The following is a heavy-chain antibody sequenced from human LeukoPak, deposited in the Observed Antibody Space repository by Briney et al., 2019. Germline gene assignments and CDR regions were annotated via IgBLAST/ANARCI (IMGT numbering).Heavy chain of an antibody. V-gene: IGHV4-34*01. D-gene: IGHD2-15*01. CDR2: INHSGST. J-gene: IGHJ3*02. Sequence: SETLSLTCAVYGGSFSGYYWSWIRQPPGKGLEWIGEINHSGSTNYNPSLKSRVTISVDTSKNQFSLKLSSVTAVDTAVYYCAKVVDSNDAFDIWGQGTMVTVSS. CDR1: GGSFSGYY. CDR3: AKVVDSNDAFDI.